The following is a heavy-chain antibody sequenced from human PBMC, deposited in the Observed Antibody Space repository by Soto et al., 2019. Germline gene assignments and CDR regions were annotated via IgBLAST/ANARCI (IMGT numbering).Heavy chain of an antibody. Sequence: GGSLRLSCAASGYTFSSYWMSWVRQAPGKGLEWVANIKQDGSEKYYVDSVKGRFTISRDNAKNSLYLQMNSLRAEDTAVYYCARSTPYDSSGYYPYYFDYWGQGTLVTVSS. D-gene: IGHD3-22*01. CDR2: IKQDGSEK. CDR1: GYTFSSYW. J-gene: IGHJ4*02. V-gene: IGHV3-7*05. CDR3: ARSTPYDSSGYYPYYFDY.